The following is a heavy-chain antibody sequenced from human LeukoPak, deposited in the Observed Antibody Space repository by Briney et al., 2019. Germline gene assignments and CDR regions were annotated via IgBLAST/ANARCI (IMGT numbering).Heavy chain of an antibody. CDR3: ARDYDDSSGYELLFDY. V-gene: IGHV1-69*13. Sequence: SVKVSCMASGGTFSSYAISWVRPAAGQGLEWMGGIIPIFGTANYAQNFQGRVTITADESTSTAYMELRSLRSDDTAVYYCARDYDDSSGYELLFDYWGQGTLVTVSS. CDR1: GGTFSSYA. J-gene: IGHJ4*02. CDR2: IIPIFGTA. D-gene: IGHD3-22*01.